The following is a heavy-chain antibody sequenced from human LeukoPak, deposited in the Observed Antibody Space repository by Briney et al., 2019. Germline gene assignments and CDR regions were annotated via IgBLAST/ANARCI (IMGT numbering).Heavy chain of an antibody. CDR2: ISPYNGDT. CDR3: ARRRITMVRGALFDP. CDR1: GYTFSSYG. V-gene: IGHV1-8*02. Sequence: GASVRVSCKSSGYTFSSYGLNWVRQAPGQGLEWMGWISPYNGDTNYAQKFQGRVTMTRNTSISTAYMELSSLRSEDTAVYYCARRRITMVRGALFDPWGQGTLVTVSS. D-gene: IGHD3-10*01. J-gene: IGHJ5*02.